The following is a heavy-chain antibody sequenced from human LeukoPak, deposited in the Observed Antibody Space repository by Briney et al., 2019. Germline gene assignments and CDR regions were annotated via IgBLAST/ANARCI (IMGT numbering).Heavy chain of an antibody. CDR2: ISSSSSYI. V-gene: IGHV3-21*01. CDR1: GYTFTSYD. D-gene: IGHD1-26*01. Sequence: SCKASGYTFTSYDINWVRQAPGKGLEWVSSISSSSSYIYYADSVKGRFTISRDNAKNSLYLQMNSLRAEDTAVYYCARDTLPYSGSYHYYGMDVWGQGTTVTVSS. CDR3: ARDTLPYSGSYHYYGMDV. J-gene: IGHJ6*02.